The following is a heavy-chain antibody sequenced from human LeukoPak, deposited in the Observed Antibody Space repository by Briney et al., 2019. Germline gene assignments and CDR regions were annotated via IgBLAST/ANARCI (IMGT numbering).Heavy chain of an antibody. CDR1: GLTFSSFG. D-gene: IGHD5-12*01. Sequence: GGSLRLSCAASGLTFSSFGMHWVRQAPGKGLEWVAVTSFDGGNKHYADSVKGRFTISRDNSKNTLYLQMNSLRAEDTAVYYCAGSSGYDPSFDYWGQGTLVTVSS. V-gene: IGHV3-30*03. CDR3: AGSSGYDPSFDY. CDR2: TSFDGGNK. J-gene: IGHJ4*02.